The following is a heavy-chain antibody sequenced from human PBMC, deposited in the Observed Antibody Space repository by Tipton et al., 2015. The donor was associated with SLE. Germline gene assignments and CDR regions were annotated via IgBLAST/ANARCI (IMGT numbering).Heavy chain of an antibody. CDR1: GGSISNNY. CDR2: IFDGGGT. CDR3: ARVQEGGYYYYGMDV. Sequence: TLSLTCSVSGGSISNNYWIWIRQPPGKGLEWLGYIFDGGGTNYNPSLKSRVPISVDPAKNQFSLKLTSVTAADTAVYYCARVQEGGYYYYGMDVWGQGTAVTVSS. J-gene: IGHJ6*02. D-gene: IGHD3-16*01. V-gene: IGHV4-59*12.